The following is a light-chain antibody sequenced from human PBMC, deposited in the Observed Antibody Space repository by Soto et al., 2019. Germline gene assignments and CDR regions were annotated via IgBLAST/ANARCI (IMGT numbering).Light chain of an antibody. CDR2: GAS. V-gene: IGKV3-20*01. CDR3: QQYGSSPQT. CDR1: QSVNSSY. J-gene: IGKJ1*01. Sequence: EIVLTQSPGTLSLSPGQRATLSCRASQSVNSSYLAWFQQKPGQAPRLLIYGASTRATGIPDRFSGSGAWTDFTLTISILEPEDFAVYYCQQYGSSPQTFGQGTKVEIK.